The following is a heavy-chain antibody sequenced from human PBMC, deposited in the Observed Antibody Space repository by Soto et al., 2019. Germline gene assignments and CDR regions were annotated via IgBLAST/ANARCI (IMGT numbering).Heavy chain of an antibody. CDR3: ASQIIAVAGTLSRRGYYFDY. J-gene: IGHJ4*02. Sequence: GGSLRLSCAASGVTCISYGMHWVRQAPGKGLEWVAVIWYDGSNKYYADSVKGRFTISRDNSKNTLYLQMNSLRAEDTAVYYCASQIIAVAGTLSRRGYYFDYWGQGTLVTVSS. V-gene: IGHV3-33*01. CDR2: IWYDGSNK. CDR1: GVTCISYG. D-gene: IGHD6-19*01.